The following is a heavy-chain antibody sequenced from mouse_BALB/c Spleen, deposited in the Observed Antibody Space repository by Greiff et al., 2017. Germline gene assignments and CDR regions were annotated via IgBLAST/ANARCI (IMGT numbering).Heavy chain of an antibody. J-gene: IGHJ4*01. D-gene: IGHD1-1*01. Sequence: EVQGVESGGGLVKPGGSLKLSCAASGFTFSSYAMSWVRQTPEKRLEWVASISSGGSTYYPDSVKGRFTISRDNARNILYLQMSSLRSEDTAMYYCAALTTYYYAMDYWGQGTSVTVSS. CDR2: ISSGGST. CDR3: AALTTYYYAMDY. CDR1: GFTFSSYA. V-gene: IGHV5-6-5*01.